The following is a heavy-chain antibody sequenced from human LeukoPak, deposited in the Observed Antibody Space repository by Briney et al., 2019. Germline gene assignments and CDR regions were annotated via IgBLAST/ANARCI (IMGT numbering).Heavy chain of an antibody. CDR2: IRYDGSNK. J-gene: IGHJ4*02. CDR3: AKDMSAALYYFDY. CDR1: GFTFSSYG. D-gene: IGHD2-2*01. V-gene: IGHV3-30*02. Sequence: GGSLRLSCAASGFTFSSYGMHWVRQAPGKGLEWVAFIRYDGSNKYYADSVKGRFTISRDNSKNTLYLQMNSLRAEDTAVYYCAKDMSAALYYFDYWGQGTLVTVSS.